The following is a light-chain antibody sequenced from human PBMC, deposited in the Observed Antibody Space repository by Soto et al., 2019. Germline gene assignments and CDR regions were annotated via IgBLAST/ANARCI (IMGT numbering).Light chain of an antibody. CDR1: SSDIWSYDL. V-gene: IGLV2-23*02. CDR3: CSFADXTYV. CDR2: EVN. J-gene: IGLJ1*01. Sequence: QSSLSQPASVSGSPGQSITISCTGTSSDIWSYDLVSWYQQHPGTAPKLIIYEVNKRPSGVSTRFSGSKSGNTASLTISGLQAVDEADYYCCSFADXTYVFGTGIKVXV.